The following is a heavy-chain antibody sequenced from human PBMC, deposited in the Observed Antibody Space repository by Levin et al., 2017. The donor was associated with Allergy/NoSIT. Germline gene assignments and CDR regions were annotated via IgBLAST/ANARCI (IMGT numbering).Heavy chain of an antibody. D-gene: IGHD6-19*01. Sequence: LSGGSLRLSCAASGFTFSSYAMSWVRQAPGKGLEWVSAITNGISTFYADSVKGRFTISRDNSKNTLYLQMNSLRAEDTAVYYCVKNSGWYPEYFQNWGQGTLVTVSS. V-gene: IGHV3-23*01. CDR1: GFTFSSYA. J-gene: IGHJ1*01. CDR2: ITNGIST. CDR3: VKNSGWYPEYFQN.